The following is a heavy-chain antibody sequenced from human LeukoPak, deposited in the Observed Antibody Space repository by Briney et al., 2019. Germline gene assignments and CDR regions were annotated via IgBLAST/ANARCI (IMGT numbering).Heavy chain of an antibody. CDR1: GGSISSYY. J-gene: IGHJ5*02. CDR2: IYYSGST. CDR3: AREDRSSDWFDP. Sequence: SETLSLTCTVSGGSISSYYWSWIRQPPGKGLEWIGYIYYSGSTNYNPSLKSRVTISVDTSKNQFSLKLSSVTAADTAVYYCAREDRSSDWFDPWGQGTLVTVSS. D-gene: IGHD6-13*01. V-gene: IGHV4-59*12.